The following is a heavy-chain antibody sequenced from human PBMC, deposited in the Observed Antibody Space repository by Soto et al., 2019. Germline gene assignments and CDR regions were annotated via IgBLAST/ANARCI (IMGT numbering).Heavy chain of an antibody. J-gene: IGHJ6*02. Sequence: GESLKISCKGSGYSFTSYRISWVRQMPGKGLEWMGRIDPSDSYTNYSPSFQGHVTISADKSISTAYPQWSSLKASDTAMYYCARLPTAATNKKTGGYYSGMDVCGQGPTVTVYS. CDR1: GYSFTSYR. D-gene: IGHD6-25*01. CDR2: IDPSDSYT. V-gene: IGHV5-10-1*01. CDR3: ARLPTAATNKKTGGYYSGMDV.